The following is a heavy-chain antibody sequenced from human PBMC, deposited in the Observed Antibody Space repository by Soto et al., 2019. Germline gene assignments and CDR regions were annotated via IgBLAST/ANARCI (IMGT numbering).Heavy chain of an antibody. J-gene: IGHJ4*02. V-gene: IGHV3-30*18. CDR1: GFTFRSYG. D-gene: IGHD4-17*01. CDR3: AKAPYYGEYVGRRYYFDY. CDR2: ISYDGSNK. Sequence: PGGSLRLSCAASGFTFRSYGMHWVRQAPAKGLEWVAVISYDGSNKYYADSVKGRFTISRDNSKNTLYLQMNSLRAEDTAVYYCAKAPYYGEYVGRRYYFDYWGQGTLVTVSS.